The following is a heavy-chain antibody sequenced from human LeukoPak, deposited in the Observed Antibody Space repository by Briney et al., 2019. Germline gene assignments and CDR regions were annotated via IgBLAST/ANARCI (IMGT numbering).Heavy chain of an antibody. J-gene: IGHJ4*02. V-gene: IGHV2-5*01. Sequence: ESGPTLIHPTQPLTLTCTFSGFSLPTSGVGVGWIRQPPGKALEWLPLIYWNNDNRYNPSLKTRLTITKDTSKNQVVLIMANMDPVDTATYYCAHYGDYRFLYYFDYWGQGTPVTVSS. CDR1: GFSLPTSGVG. CDR2: IYWNNDN. CDR3: AHYGDYRFLYYFDY. D-gene: IGHD4-17*01.